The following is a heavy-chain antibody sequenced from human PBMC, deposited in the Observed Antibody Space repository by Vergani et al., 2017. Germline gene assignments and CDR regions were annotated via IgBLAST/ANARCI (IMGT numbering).Heavy chain of an antibody. CDR2: INHSGST. CDR1: GGSFSGYY. Sequence: QVQLQQWGAGLLKPSETLSLTCAVYGGSFSGYYWSWIRQPPGKGLEWIGEINHSGSTNYNPSLKSRVTISVDTSKNQFSLKLSSVTAADTAVYYCARGRCIAARPPSSRSCYYYYYMDVWGEGTTVTVSS. J-gene: IGHJ6*03. V-gene: IGHV4-34*01. D-gene: IGHD6-6*01. CDR3: ARGRCIAARPPSSRSCYYYYYMDV.